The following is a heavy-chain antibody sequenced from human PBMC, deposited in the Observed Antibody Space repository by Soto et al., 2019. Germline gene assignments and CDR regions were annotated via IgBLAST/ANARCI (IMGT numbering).Heavy chain of an antibody. CDR1: GGSISSSSYS. CDR2: IYYTGNT. CDR3: ARLGGYCSGATCYGFYGMDV. Sequence: SETLSLTCTVSGGSISSSSYSWGWVRQPPGKGLEWIATIYYTGNTYYNPSLMSQLTISVDTSKKHLSLKVNSVTAADLGFFYFARLGGYCSGATCYGFYGMDVWGQGTTVTVS. D-gene: IGHD2-15*01. J-gene: IGHJ6*02. V-gene: IGHV4-39*02.